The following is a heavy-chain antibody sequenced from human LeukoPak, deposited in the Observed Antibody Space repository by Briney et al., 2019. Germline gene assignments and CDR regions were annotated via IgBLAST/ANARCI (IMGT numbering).Heavy chain of an antibody. J-gene: IGHJ4*02. V-gene: IGHV3-53*01. Sequence: GGSLRLSCAASGFTVSSNYMSWVRQASGKGLEWVSIIYSGASTYYADSVKGQFTISRDNSKNTLYLQMNSLRAEDTAVYYCAREGPAGTGYFDYWGQGTLVTV. CDR2: IYSGAST. CDR1: GFTVSSNY. CDR3: AREGPAGTGYFDY. D-gene: IGHD6-19*01.